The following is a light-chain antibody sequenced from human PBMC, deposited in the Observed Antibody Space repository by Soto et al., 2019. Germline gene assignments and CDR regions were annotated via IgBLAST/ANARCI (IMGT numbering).Light chain of an antibody. V-gene: IGLV2-14*01. CDR1: SSDVGYYNY. CDR3: TSYTSSSTYV. Sequence: QSVLTQPPSVSGSPGQSVAISCTGTSSDVGYYNYVSWYQQHPGKAPKLIIFDVSNRPSGVSNRLSGSKSGNTASLTISGLQAEDEADYYCTSYTSSSTYVFGTGTKVTV. CDR2: DVS. J-gene: IGLJ1*01.